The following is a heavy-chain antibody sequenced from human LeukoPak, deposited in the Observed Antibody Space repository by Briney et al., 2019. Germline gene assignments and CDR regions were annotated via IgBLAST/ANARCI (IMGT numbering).Heavy chain of an antibody. CDR1: GGSISSGGYY. CDR2: IYYSGST. D-gene: IGHD4-17*01. V-gene: IGHV4-31*03. Sequence: PSETLSLTCTVSGGSISSGGYYWSWIRQHPGKGLEWIGYIYYSGSTYYNPSLKSRVTISVDTSKNQFSLKLSSVTAADTAVYYCARGGNDYGDYVGFRGGPSFDYWGQGTLVTVSS. CDR3: ARGGNDYGDYVGFRGGPSFDY. J-gene: IGHJ4*02.